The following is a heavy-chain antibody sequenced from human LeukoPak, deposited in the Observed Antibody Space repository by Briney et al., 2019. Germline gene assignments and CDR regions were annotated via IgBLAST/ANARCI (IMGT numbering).Heavy chain of an antibody. Sequence: ASVKVSCKASGYTFTSYGISWVRQAPGQGLEWMGWISAYNGNTNYAQKLQGRVTMTTDTSTSTAYMELGSLRSDDTAVYYCARGSGSGSYFYYFDYWGQGTLVTVSS. D-gene: IGHD3-10*01. CDR3: ARGSGSGSYFYYFDY. CDR2: ISAYNGNT. CDR1: GYTFTSYG. J-gene: IGHJ4*02. V-gene: IGHV1-18*01.